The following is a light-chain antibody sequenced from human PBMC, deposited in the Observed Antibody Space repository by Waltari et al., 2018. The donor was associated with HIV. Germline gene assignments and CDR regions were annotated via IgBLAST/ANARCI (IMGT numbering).Light chain of an antibody. J-gene: IGKJ2*01. Sequence: DIVMTQSPLSLPVTPGETASISCRSSQSLLHSNGYNYLQWYLQKPGQSPQLLISLGSNRASGVPDRISGSGPGTDFTLKISRVEAEDVGVYYCMQGLQIPYTFGQGTKLEIK. CDR1: QSLLHSNGYNY. CDR2: LGS. CDR3: MQGLQIPYT. V-gene: IGKV2-28*01.